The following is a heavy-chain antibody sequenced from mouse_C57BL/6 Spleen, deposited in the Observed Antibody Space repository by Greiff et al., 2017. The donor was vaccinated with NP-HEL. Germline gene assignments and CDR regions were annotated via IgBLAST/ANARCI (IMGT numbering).Heavy chain of an antibody. V-gene: IGHV1-26*01. J-gene: IGHJ2*01. CDR1: GYTFTDYY. CDR3: ASFITTVEGFDY. CDR2: INPNNGGT. Sequence: VQLQQSGPELVKPGASVKISCKASGYTFTDYYMNWVKQSHGKSLEWIGDINPNNGGTSYNQKFKGKATLTVDKSSSTAYMELRSLTSEDSAVYYCASFITTVEGFDYWGQGTTLTVSS. D-gene: IGHD1-1*01.